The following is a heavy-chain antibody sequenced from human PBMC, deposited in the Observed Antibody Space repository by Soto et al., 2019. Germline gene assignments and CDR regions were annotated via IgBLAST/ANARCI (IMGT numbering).Heavy chain of an antibody. CDR3: ARCISLDEFYGMDV. V-gene: IGHV5-51*01. Sequence: VSLKIAFQGFGYGFCNYWIGWVRQVPGKGLEWMGIMYPGDSDTRYSPSFQGQVTISADKSINTAYLQWSSLKASDTAIYYCARCISLDEFYGMDVWGQGTTVTVSS. CDR1: GYGFCNYW. CDR2: MYPGDSDT. J-gene: IGHJ6*02. D-gene: IGHD2-8*01.